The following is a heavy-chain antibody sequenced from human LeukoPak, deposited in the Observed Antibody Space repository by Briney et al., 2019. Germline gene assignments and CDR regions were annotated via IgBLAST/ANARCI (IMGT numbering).Heavy chain of an antibody. CDR2: ISRSSSYI. J-gene: IGHJ4*02. Sequence: AASVKVSCKASGYTFTSYDINWVRQAPGKGLQWVSSISRSSSYIYYADSVKGRFTISRDNARNSLYLQMNSLRAEDTAVYYCARAPPGRDLLGGFDFWGQGIRVTVSS. CDR3: ARAPPGRDLLGGFDF. D-gene: IGHD2-15*01. CDR1: GYTFTSYD. V-gene: IGHV3-21*01.